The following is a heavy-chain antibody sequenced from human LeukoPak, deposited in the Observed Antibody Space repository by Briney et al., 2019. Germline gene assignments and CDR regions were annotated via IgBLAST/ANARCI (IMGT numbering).Heavy chain of an antibody. CDR2: INHSGST. V-gene: IGHV4-34*01. D-gene: IGHD6-6*01. Sequence: SETLSLTCAVYGGSFSGYYWSWIRQPPGKGLEWIGEINHSGSTNYNPSLKSRVTISVDTSKNQFSLKLSSVTAADTAVYYCALIPQAARPRLNYYYYGMDVWGQGTTVTVSS. J-gene: IGHJ6*02. CDR3: ALIPQAARPRLNYYYYGMDV. CDR1: GGSFSGYY.